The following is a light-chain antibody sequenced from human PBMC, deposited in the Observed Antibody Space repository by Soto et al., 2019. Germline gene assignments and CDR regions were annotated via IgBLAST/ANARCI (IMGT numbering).Light chain of an antibody. Sequence: DIQLTQSPSFLSASVGDRVTITCRASQGISSYLAWYQQKPGKAPKLLIYAASTLQSGVPSRFSGSGSGTEFTLTISSLQPEDFATYHCQQVDTYPAFTFGPGTKVDIK. J-gene: IGKJ3*01. CDR3: QQVDTYPAFT. CDR2: AAS. CDR1: QGISSY. V-gene: IGKV1-9*01.